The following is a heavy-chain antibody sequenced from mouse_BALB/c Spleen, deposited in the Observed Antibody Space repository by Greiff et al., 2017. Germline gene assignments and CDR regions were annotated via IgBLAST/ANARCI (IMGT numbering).Heavy chain of an antibody. CDR2: INPNNGGT. CDR3: ARGYGNYGYYYAMDY. D-gene: IGHD2-10*02. J-gene: IGHJ4*01. V-gene: IGHV1-18*01. Sequence: VQLKQSGPELVKPGASVKISCKTSGYTFTEYTMHWVKQSHGKSLEWIGGINPNNGGTSYNQKFKGKATLTVDKSSSTAYMELRSLTSEDSAVYYCARGYGNYGYYYAMDYWGQGTSVTVSS. CDR1: GYTFTEYT.